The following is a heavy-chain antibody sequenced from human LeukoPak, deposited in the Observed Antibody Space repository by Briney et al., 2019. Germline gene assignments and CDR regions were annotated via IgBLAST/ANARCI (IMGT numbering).Heavy chain of an antibody. CDR1: GFTFSSYG. J-gene: IGHJ4*02. D-gene: IGHD3-22*01. CDR3: AKVKEDRYYNSRGFYLDY. V-gene: IGHV3-33*03. CDR2: IWYDGSNK. Sequence: PGRSLRLSCAASGFTFSSYGMHWVRQAPGKGLEWVAVIWYDGSNKYYADSVKGRFTISRVNSENTLYLQMNSLRAEDTAIYYCAKVKEDRYYNSRGFYLDYWGQGTLVTVSS.